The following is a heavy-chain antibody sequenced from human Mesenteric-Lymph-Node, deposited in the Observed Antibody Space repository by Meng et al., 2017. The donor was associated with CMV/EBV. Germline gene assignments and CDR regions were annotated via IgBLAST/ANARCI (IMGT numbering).Heavy chain of an antibody. CDR3: ANSWFGELYS. D-gene: IGHD3-10*01. CDR1: GGSFSGYY. Sequence: SLTFAVYGGSFSGYYWRWIRQPPGKGLEWIAEINHSGSTNYNPSLKSRVTISVDTSKNQFSLKLSSVTAADTAVYYCANSWFGELYSWGQGTLVTVSS. J-gene: IGHJ1*01. V-gene: IGHV4-34*01. CDR2: INHSGST.